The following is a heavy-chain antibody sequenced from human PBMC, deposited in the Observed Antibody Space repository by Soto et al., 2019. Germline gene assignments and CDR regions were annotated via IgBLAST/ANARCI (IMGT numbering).Heavy chain of an antibody. CDR2: ISHNATA. D-gene: IGHD3-9*01. J-gene: IGHJ6*02. V-gene: IGHV4-61*08. Sequence: PSETLSLTCTVSGDSVSSGASHWTWIRQSPGKGLEWIGYISHNATADCNPSLKSRVSVSVDTSKNQFSLKLTSATTADTAVYYCARVDWSTSKIGVWSQGTTVTVSS. CDR1: GDSVSSGASH. CDR3: ARVDWSTSKIGV.